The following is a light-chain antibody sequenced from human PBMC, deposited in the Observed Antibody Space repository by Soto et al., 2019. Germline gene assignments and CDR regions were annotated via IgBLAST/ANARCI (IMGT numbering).Light chain of an antibody. V-gene: IGLV1-40*01. CDR3: QSYDSCLSGSVV. CDR2: GNS. Sequence: QSVLTQPPSVSGAPGQRVTISCTGSSSNIGAGYDVHWYQQLPGTAPKLLIYGNSNRPSGVPDRFSGSKSGTAASLDITGLQAEDESDYYCQSYDSCLSGSVVFGGGTKLTVL. J-gene: IGLJ2*01. CDR1: SSNIGAGYD.